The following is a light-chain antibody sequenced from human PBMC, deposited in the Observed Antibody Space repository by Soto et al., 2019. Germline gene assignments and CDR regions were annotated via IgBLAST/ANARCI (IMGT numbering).Light chain of an antibody. CDR2: KAS. J-gene: IGKJ2*01. CDR1: QSISSW. CDR3: QQYTSYGVT. V-gene: IGKV1-5*03. Sequence: DIQMTQSPSTLSASVGDRVTISCRASQSISSWLAWYQQKPGKAPKLLISKASNLESGVSSRFSGSGSGTEFTLTISSLQPDDFATYYCQQYTSYGVTFGQGTKLEIK.